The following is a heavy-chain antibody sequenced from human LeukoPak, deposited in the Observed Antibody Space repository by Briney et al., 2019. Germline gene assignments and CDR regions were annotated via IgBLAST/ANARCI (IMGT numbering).Heavy chain of an antibody. Sequence: ASVKVSCKASGYTFTSYAMHWVRQAPGQRLEWMGWINAGNGNTKYSQKFQGRVTITRDTSASTAYMELSSLRSEDMAVYYCARDYDSSGHWDYWGQGTLVTVSS. CDR1: GYTFTSYA. J-gene: IGHJ4*02. D-gene: IGHD3-22*01. CDR3: ARDYDSSGHWDY. V-gene: IGHV1-3*01. CDR2: INAGNGNT.